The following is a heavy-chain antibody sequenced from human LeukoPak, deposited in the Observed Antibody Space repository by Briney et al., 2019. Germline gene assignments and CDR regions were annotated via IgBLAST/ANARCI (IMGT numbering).Heavy chain of an antibody. CDR3: AKDLGSGWYLLSPFDY. V-gene: IGHV3-23*01. D-gene: IGHD6-19*01. CDR2: ISGSGGST. CDR1: GFTFSSYA. J-gene: IGHJ4*02. Sequence: GGSLRLSCAASGFTFSSYAMSWVRQAPGKGLGWVSAISGSGGSTYYADSVKGRFTISRDNSKNTLYLQMNSLRAEDTAVYYCAKDLGSGWYLLSPFDYWGQGTLVTVSS.